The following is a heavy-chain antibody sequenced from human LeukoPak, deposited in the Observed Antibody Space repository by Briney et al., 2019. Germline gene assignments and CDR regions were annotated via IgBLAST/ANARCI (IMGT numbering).Heavy chain of an antibody. Sequence: ASVKVSCKASGYTFTGYYMHWVRQAPGQGLEWMGWINPNSGGTNNAQKFQGRVTMTRDTSISTAYMELRSLRSDDTAVYYCARDPTYYDYVWGSYRSNELGYWGQGTLVTVSS. CDR1: GYTFTGYY. V-gene: IGHV1-2*02. CDR2: INPNSGGT. D-gene: IGHD3-16*02. J-gene: IGHJ4*02. CDR3: ARDPTYYDYVWGSYRSNELGY.